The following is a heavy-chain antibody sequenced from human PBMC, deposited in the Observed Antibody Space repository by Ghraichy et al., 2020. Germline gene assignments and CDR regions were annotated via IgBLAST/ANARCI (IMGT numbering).Heavy chain of an antibody. CDR2: IWYDGSNK. J-gene: IGHJ4*02. CDR1: GFTFSSYG. V-gene: IGHV3-33*01. CDR3: ARDGVVAVAGTFDY. D-gene: IGHD6-19*01. Sequence: GGSLRLSCAASGFTFSSYGMHWVRQAPGKGLEWVAVIWYDGSNKYYADSVKGRFTISRDNSKNTLYLQMNSLRAEDTAVYYCARDGVVAVAGTFDYWGQGTLVTVSS.